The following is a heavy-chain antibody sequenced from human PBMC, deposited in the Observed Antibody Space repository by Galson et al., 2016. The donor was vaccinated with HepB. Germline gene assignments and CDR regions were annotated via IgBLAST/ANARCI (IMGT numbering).Heavy chain of an antibody. CDR3: AKVAEQLGDGPVDY. CDR2: ISYDETNK. J-gene: IGHJ4*02. V-gene: IGHV3-30*18. D-gene: IGHD3-10*01. CDR1: GFTFSSYG. Sequence: SLRLSCAASGFTFSSYGMHWVRQAPGKGLEWVAGISYDETNKYYADSVRGRFIISRDIFMNTLWLQMNSLRAEDTAVYYCAKVAEQLGDGPVDYWGRGTLVAVSS.